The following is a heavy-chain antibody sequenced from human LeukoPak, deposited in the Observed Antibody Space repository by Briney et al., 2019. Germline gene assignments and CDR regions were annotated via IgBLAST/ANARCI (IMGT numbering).Heavy chain of an antibody. Sequence: ESLKISSKGSGYSFTTYWLGWVRQMPGKDLKWLGIIYPGDSDTRYSPSFQGQVTISVDKFISTAYLQWSSLKASDTAMYYCARSRITTGIHWFDPWGQGTLVTVSS. CDR1: GYSFTTYW. CDR3: ARSRITTGIHWFDP. V-gene: IGHV5-51*01. CDR2: IYPGDSDT. J-gene: IGHJ5*02. D-gene: IGHD3-3*01.